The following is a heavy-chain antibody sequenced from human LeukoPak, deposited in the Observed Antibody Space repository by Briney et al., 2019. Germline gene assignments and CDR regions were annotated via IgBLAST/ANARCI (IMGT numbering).Heavy chain of an antibody. CDR3: ARVGYDFWSGYYSTFDY. CDR1: GYTFTSYY. Sequence: GASVKVSCKASGYTFTSYYMHWVRQAPGQGLERMGIINPSGGSTSYAQKFQGRVTMTRDTSTSTVYMELSSLRSEDTAVYYCARVGYDFWSGYYSTFDYWGQGTLVTVSS. CDR2: INPSGGST. J-gene: IGHJ4*02. V-gene: IGHV1-46*01. D-gene: IGHD3-3*01.